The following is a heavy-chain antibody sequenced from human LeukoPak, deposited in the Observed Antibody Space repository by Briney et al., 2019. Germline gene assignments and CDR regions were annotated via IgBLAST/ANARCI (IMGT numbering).Heavy chain of an antibody. CDR3: AGSPLRFLEWSAVY. CDR1: GGSFSGYY. D-gene: IGHD3-3*01. CDR2: INHSGST. V-gene: IGHV4-34*01. Sequence: PSETLSLTCAVYGGSFSGYYWSWIRQPPGKGLEWIGEINHSGSTNYNPSLKSRVTISVDTSKNQFSLKLSSVTAADTAVYYCAGSPLRFLEWSAVYWGQGTLVTASS. J-gene: IGHJ4*02.